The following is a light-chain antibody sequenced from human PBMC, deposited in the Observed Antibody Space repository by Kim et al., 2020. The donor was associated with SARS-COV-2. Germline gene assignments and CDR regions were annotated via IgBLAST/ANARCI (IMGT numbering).Light chain of an antibody. Sequence: LTQPHSVSGSPGKTVTISCTRSSGSIASNYVQWYRQRPGSAPTTVIYENKQRPSGVPGRFSGSIDRSANSASLTISGLQTEDEADYYCQSFDTTSHVFGGGTQLTVL. CDR1: SGSIASNY. CDR3: QSFDTTSHV. J-gene: IGLJ7*01. V-gene: IGLV6-57*04. CDR2: ENK.